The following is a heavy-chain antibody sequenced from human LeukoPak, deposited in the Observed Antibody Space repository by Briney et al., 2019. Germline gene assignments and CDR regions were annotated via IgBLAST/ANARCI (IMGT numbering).Heavy chain of an antibody. CDR1: GGSIKNYY. J-gene: IGHJ6*02. Sequence: SETLSLTCALSGGSIKNYYWSWIRQPLGKGLEWIGYVYYTGTTSYDPSLKSRVTISVETSKNQFSLTLNSVTAADTAVYHCARQSDPYYHYGLDFWGQGTTVIVSS. CDR3: ARQSDPYYHYGLDF. CDR2: VYYTGTT. V-gene: IGHV4-59*01.